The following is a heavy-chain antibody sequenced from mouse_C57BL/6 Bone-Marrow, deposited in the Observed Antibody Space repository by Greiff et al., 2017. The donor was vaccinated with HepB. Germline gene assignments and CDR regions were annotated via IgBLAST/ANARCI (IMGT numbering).Heavy chain of an antibody. CDR1: GYAFTNYL. CDR2: INPGSGGT. V-gene: IGHV1-54*01. CDR3: ARSDYYGSSYDY. J-gene: IGHJ2*01. Sequence: VQLKESGAELVRPGTSVKVSCKASGYAFTNYLIEWVKQRPGQGLEWIGVINPGSGGTNYNEKFKGKATLTADKSSSTAYMQLSSLTSEDSAVYFCARSDYYGSSYDYWGQGTTLTVSS. D-gene: IGHD1-1*01.